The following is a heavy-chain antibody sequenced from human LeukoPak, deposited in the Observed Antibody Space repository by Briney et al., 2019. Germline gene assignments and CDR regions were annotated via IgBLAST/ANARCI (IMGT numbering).Heavy chain of an antibody. J-gene: IGHJ3*02. Sequence: GGSLRLSCAASGFTFSSYAMHWVRQAPGKGLEWVAVISYDGSNKYYADSVKGRFTISRDNSKNTLYLQMNSLRAEDTAVYYCAKDLLYDFWSGYWGGGAFDIWGQGTMVTVSS. D-gene: IGHD3-3*01. CDR2: ISYDGSNK. CDR3: AKDLLYDFWSGYWGGGAFDI. CDR1: GFTFSSYA. V-gene: IGHV3-30-3*01.